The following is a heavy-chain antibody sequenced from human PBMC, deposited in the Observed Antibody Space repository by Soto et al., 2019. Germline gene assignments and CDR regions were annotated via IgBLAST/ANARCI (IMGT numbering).Heavy chain of an antibody. Sequence: APLKVYCTASGYSSTSYDINWVRQATGQGLEWMGWMDPKTGNTDYGQKFQGRVTMTRNTSISTAYMELSSLTSEDTAVYYCARGRGWRDYWGQGTLVTVSS. CDR3: ARGRGWRDY. D-gene: IGHD6-19*01. CDR1: GYSSTSYD. CDR2: MDPKTGNT. J-gene: IGHJ4*02. V-gene: IGHV1-8*01.